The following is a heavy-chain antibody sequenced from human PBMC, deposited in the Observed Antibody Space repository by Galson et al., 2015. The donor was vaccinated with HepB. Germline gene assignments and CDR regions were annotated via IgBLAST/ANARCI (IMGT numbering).Heavy chain of an antibody. CDR2: MNPNSGKT. D-gene: IGHD3-3*01. CDR1: GYTFTSYD. Sequence: SVKVSCKASGYTFTSYDINWVRQATGQELEWMGWMNPNSGKTGYAQKFQGRVTMTRDTSIGTAYMELSSLRPEDTAVYYCARAAKWHYDFWSGYLSGSWFDPWGQGTLVTVSS. V-gene: IGHV1-8*01. CDR3: ARAAKWHYDFWSGYLSGSWFDP. J-gene: IGHJ5*02.